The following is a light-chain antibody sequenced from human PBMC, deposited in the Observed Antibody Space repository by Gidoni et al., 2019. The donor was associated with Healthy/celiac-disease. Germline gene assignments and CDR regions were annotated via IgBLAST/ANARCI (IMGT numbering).Light chain of an antibody. CDR2: GAS. CDR1: QSVSSN. J-gene: IGKJ2*01. Sequence: EIVMTQSQATLSVSPGERATLSCRASQSVSSNLAWYQQKPGQAPRLLIYGASTRATGIPARFSGSGSGTEFTLTISGLQSEDFAVYYCQQYNNWLPYTFGQGTKLEIK. CDR3: QQYNNWLPYT. V-gene: IGKV3-15*01.